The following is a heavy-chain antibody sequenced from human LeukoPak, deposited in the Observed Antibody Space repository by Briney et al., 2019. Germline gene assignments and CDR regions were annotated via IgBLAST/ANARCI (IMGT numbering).Heavy chain of an antibody. CDR3: ARGPQRYSSGWYFFDY. D-gene: IGHD6-19*01. CDR2: IYYSGDT. CDR1: GGSISSSSYH. V-gene: IGHV4-39*07. Sequence: SETLSLTCAVSGGSISSSSYHWGWIRQPPGKGLEWIGSIYYSGDTYSNPSLRSRVTISVDTSKNQFSLNLKSVTATDTAVYYCARGPQRYSSGWYFFDYWGHGTLVTVSS. J-gene: IGHJ4*01.